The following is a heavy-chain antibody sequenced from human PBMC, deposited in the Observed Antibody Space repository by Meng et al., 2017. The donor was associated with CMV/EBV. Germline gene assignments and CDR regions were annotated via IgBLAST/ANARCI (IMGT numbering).Heavy chain of an antibody. CDR1: AFTYINYW. CDR3: ASHGGY. D-gene: IGHD3-16*01. J-gene: IGHJ4*02. Sequence: GESLKISCAASAFTYINYWMMWVRQAPGKGLEWVANINQDGSSKYYVDRVKGRFTISRDNAERSLYLQMSRLRAEDTAVYYCASHGGYWGQGTLVTVSS. V-gene: IGHV3-7*01. CDR2: INQDGSSK.